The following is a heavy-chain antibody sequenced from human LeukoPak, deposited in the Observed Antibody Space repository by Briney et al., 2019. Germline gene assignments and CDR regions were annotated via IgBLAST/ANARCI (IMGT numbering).Heavy chain of an antibody. CDR3: ARGRISSWYVGQYYFDY. CDR2: INHSGST. V-gene: IGHV4-34*01. D-gene: IGHD6-13*01. Sequence: SETLSLTCAVYGGSFSGYYWSWIRQPPGKGLEWIGEINHSGSTNYNPSLKSRVTISVDTSKNQFSLKLSSVTAADTAVYYCARGRISSWYVGQYYFDYWGQGTLVTVSS. CDR1: GGSFSGYY. J-gene: IGHJ4*02.